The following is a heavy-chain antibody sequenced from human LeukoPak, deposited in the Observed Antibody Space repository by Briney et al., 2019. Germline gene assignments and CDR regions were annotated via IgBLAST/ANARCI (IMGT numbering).Heavy chain of an antibody. CDR2: ISSSSSTI. J-gene: IGHJ6*03. V-gene: IGHV3-48*01. D-gene: IGHD1-26*01. CDR3: ARGQWELPPGYYYYYMDV. CDR1: GFTFSSYS. Sequence: PGGSLRLSCAASGFTFSSYSMNWVRQAPGKGLEWVSYISSSSSTIYYADSVKGRFTISRDNAKNSLYLQMNSLRAEDTAVYYCARGQWELPPGYYYYYMDVWGKGTTVTVSS.